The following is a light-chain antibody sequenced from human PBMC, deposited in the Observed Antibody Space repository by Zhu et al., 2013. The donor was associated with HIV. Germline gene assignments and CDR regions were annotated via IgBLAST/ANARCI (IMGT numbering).Light chain of an antibody. CDR3: QRFGSSVTWT. Sequence: EIVLTQSPGTLSLSPGERATLSCRASQSISSSYLAWYQQKPGQPPRLLIYGASTRATGIPDRFSGSASGTDVTLTISRLEDEDFGMYFCQRFGSSVTWTFGQGTKLEIK. CDR2: GAS. V-gene: IGKV3-20*01. J-gene: IGKJ1*01. CDR1: QSISSSY.